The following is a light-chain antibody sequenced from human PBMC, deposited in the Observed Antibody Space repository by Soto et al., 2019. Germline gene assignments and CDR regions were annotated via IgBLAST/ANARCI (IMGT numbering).Light chain of an antibody. CDR1: SPNVGTNP. V-gene: IGLV1-44*01. J-gene: IGLJ1*01. CDR2: TNS. CDR3: ATWDDNVYV. Sequence: QSVLTHPPSASWTPGHTVTISCSISSPNVGTNPVAWYQQLPGTAPKLLIYTNSQRPLGVPVRFSGSKSGTSASLAISGLQSEDEGDYYCATWDDNVYVFGTGTKVTVL.